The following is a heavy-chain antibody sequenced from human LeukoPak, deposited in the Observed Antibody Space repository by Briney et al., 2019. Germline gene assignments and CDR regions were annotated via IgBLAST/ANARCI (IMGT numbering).Heavy chain of an antibody. CDR3: AKDNAYYYADY. CDR2: ISYDGSNK. CDR1: GFAFSSYA. D-gene: IGHD3-10*01. J-gene: IGHJ4*02. Sequence: GGSLRLSCAASGFAFSSYAMHWVRQAPGKGLEWVAVISYDGSNKYYADSVKGRFTISRDNSKNTLYLQMNSLRAEDTAVYYCAKDNAYYYADYWGQGTLVTVSS. V-gene: IGHV3-30-3*01.